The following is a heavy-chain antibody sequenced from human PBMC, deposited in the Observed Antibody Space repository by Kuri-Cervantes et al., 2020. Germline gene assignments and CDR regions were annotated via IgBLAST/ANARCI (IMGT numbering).Heavy chain of an antibody. CDR1: GFMFSTYG. CDR2: IWNDGSYK. D-gene: IGHD6-13*01. V-gene: IGHV3-30*02. CDR3: AKDSSSPPDLAYYFDY. Sequence: GESLKISCAASGFMFSTYGMHWVRQAPGKGLEWVALIWNDGSYKYFEDSVKGRFTISRDNSKNTLYLQMNSLRAEDTAVYYCAKDSSSPPDLAYYFDYWGQGTLVTVSS. J-gene: IGHJ4*02.